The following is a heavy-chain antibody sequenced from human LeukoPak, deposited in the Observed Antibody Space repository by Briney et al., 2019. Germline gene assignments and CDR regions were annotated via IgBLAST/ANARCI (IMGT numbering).Heavy chain of an antibody. V-gene: IGHV3-20*04. Sequence: PGGSLRLSCAASGFTFDDYGMSWVRQAPGKGLEWVSGINWNGGSTGYADSVKGRFTISRDNAKNSLYLQMNSLRAEDTAVYYCARKNYDFRSGFLDYWGQGTLVTVSS. D-gene: IGHD3-3*01. CDR2: INWNGGST. J-gene: IGHJ4*02. CDR3: ARKNYDFRSGFLDY. CDR1: GFTFDDYG.